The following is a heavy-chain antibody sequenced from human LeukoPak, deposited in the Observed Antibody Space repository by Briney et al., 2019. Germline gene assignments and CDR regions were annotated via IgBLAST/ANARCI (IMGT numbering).Heavy chain of an antibody. D-gene: IGHD5-12*01. J-gene: IGHJ5*02. V-gene: IGHV4-39*02. CDR2: IYYSGST. CDR1: GGSISSSSYY. CDR3: ARERVAGGYENNWFDP. Sequence: SETLSLTCTVSGGSISSSSYYWGWIRQPPGKGLEWIGSIYYSGSTYYNPSLKSRVTISVDTSKNQFSLQLNSVTPEDTAVYYCARERVAGGYENNWFDPWGQGTLVTVSS.